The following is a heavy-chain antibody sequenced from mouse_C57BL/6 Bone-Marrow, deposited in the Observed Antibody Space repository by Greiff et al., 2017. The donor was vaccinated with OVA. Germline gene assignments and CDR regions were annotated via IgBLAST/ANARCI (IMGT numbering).Heavy chain of an antibody. D-gene: IGHD1-1*01. Sequence: SGAELVRPGTSVKVSCKASGYAFTNYLIEWVKQRPGQGLEWIGVINPGSGGTNYNEKFKGKATLTADKSSSTAYMQLSSLTSEDSAVYFCARSPLLLLRPFAYWGQGTLVTVSA. CDR1: GYAFTNYL. V-gene: IGHV1-54*01. CDR3: ARSPLLLLRPFAY. CDR2: INPGSGGT. J-gene: IGHJ3*01.